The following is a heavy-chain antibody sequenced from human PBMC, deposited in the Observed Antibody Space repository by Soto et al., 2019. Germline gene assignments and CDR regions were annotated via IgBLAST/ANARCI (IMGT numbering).Heavy chain of an antibody. CDR1: GFTFDDYA. Sequence: SLRLSCAASGFTFDDYAMHWVRQAPGKGLEWASGISWNSGSIGYADSVKGRFTISRDDAKNSLYLQMNSLRAEDTALYYCAKDFWFGEYGMDVWGQGTTVTVSS. CDR2: ISWNSGSI. V-gene: IGHV3-9*01. D-gene: IGHD3-10*01. CDR3: AKDFWFGEYGMDV. J-gene: IGHJ6*02.